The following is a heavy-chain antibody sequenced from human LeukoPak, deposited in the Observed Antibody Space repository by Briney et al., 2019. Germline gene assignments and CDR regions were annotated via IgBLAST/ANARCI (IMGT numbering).Heavy chain of an antibody. V-gene: IGHV3-33*01. CDR2: IWYDGSNK. D-gene: IGHD1-20*01. J-gene: IGHJ4*02. CDR3: ARDPYLNYYFEY. Sequence: PGRSLRLSCAASGFTFSSYGMHWVRQAPGKGLEWVAVIWYDGSNKYYADSVKGRFTISRDNSKNTLYLQMNSLRAEDTAVYYCARDPYLNYYFEYWVQGTLVTVSS. CDR1: GFTFSSYG.